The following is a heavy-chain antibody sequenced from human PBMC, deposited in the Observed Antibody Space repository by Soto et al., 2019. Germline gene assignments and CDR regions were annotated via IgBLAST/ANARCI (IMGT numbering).Heavy chain of an antibody. Sequence: EVQLVESGGGLIQPGGSLRLSCAASGFTVSNSYMSWVRQPPGKGPEWVSIIYSGGNTYYTDAVKGRFTISRDNSKKTLYLQRNSLRAEDTAIYYCASPTGDPRGEGYYFDYWGRGTLVTVSS. D-gene: IGHD7-27*01. J-gene: IGHJ4*02. CDR3: ASPTGDPRGEGYYFDY. CDR2: IYSGGNT. V-gene: IGHV3-53*01. CDR1: GFTVSNSY.